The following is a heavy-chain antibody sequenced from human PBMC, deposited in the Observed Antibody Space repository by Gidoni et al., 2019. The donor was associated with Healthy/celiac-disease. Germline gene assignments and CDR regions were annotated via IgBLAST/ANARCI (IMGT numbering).Heavy chain of an antibody. CDR3: ARGVPEVISSITGTTWFDP. D-gene: IGHD1-7*01. V-gene: IGHV4-34*01. J-gene: IGHJ5*02. CDR2: T. Sequence: TNYNPSLKSRVTISVDTSKNQFSLKLSSVTAADTAVYYCARGVPEVISSITGTTWFDPWGQGTLVTVSS.